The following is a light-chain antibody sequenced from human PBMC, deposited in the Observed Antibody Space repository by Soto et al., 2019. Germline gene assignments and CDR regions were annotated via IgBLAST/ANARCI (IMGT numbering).Light chain of an antibody. V-gene: IGLV2-14*01. J-gene: IGLJ2*01. CDR2: EVT. CDR3: SSYSSTTTYIL. Sequence: QSVLTQPASVSGSPGQSITISCTGSNSDIGTYNYVSWYQQHPGKAPKLIIYEVTNRPSEVSDRFSGSKSGNTASLTISGLQSEDEAFYNCSSYSSTTTYILVGGGTKLTVL. CDR1: NSDIGTYNY.